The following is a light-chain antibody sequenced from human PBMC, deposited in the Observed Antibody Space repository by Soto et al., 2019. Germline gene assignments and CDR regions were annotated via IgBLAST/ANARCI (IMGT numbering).Light chain of an antibody. V-gene: IGKV3-20*01. J-gene: IGKJ4*01. Sequence: EIVWTQSPGTLSFSPGERATLSCRASQSVSSSYLAWYQQKPGQAPRLLIYGASSRATDIPDRFSGSGSGTDFTLTISRLEPEDFAVYYCQQYGSSRLTFGGGTKVDTK. CDR3: QQYGSSRLT. CDR1: QSVSSSY. CDR2: GAS.